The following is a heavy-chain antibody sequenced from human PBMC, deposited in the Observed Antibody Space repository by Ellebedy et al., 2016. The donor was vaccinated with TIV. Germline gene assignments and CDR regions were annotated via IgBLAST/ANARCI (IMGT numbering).Heavy chain of an antibody. CDR2: FYYIGKT. V-gene: IGHV4-59*01. CDR1: GASINSY. J-gene: IGHJ2*01. CDR3: ARKSLSNWSFDL. Sequence: MPSETLSLTCTVSGASINSYWNWIRQPPGRGLEYIGYFYYIGKTNYSPSLKDRVTISLDTSKSQFSLNLNSVTAADTAVYYCARKSLSNWSFDLWGRGTLVTVSS.